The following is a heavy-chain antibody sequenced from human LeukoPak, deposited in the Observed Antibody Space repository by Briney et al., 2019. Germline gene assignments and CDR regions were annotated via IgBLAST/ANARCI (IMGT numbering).Heavy chain of an antibody. D-gene: IGHD2-2*01. CDR1: GFTFSSYA. V-gene: IGHV3-30-3*01. CDR2: ISYDGSNK. CDR3: ATETSIVVASVPIDF. Sequence: GGSLRLSCAASGFTFSSYAMHWVRQAPGKGLEWVAVISYDGSNKYYADSVKGRFTISRDNSKNTLYLQMNSLRAEDTAVYYCATETSIVVASVPIDFWGQGTLVTVSS. J-gene: IGHJ4*02.